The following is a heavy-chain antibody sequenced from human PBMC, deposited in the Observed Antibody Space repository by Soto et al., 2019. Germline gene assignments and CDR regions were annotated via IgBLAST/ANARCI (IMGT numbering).Heavy chain of an antibody. V-gene: IGHV3-30-3*01. Sequence: PGGPLTLSCAASGFTFSSYAMNCVRQAPGEGLEWVAVISNDANNNYYADSVQGRFTISTDNSGNTLYLQMSSLRAEDTAVYFCARETEDMVRAYGMDLGGQGTTVTVSS. CDR3: ARETEDMVRAYGMDL. CDR1: GFTFSSYA. J-gene: IGHJ6*02. CDR2: ISNDANNN. D-gene: IGHD2-8*01.